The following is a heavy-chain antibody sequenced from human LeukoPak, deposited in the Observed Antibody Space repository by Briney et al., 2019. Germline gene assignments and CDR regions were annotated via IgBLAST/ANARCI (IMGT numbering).Heavy chain of an antibody. CDR3: ARVTGYVMEDYFDY. Sequence: PTETLSLTCTVSGGSISSSSYYWSWIRQPPGRGLEWIATIHYSGSTYYNPSLKSRVTISVDTSKNQFSLRLSSVTAADTAVYYCARVTGYVMEDYFDYWGQGTLVTVSS. V-gene: IGHV4-39*07. J-gene: IGHJ4*02. D-gene: IGHD6-13*01. CDR1: GGSISSSSYY. CDR2: IHYSGST.